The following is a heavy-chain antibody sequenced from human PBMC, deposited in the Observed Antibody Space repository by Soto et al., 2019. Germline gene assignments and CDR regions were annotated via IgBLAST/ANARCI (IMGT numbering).Heavy chain of an antibody. J-gene: IGHJ5*02. D-gene: IGHD2-21*02. CDR3: AREPVAYSAGDCRTFDA. CDR1: GFTFSSYA. CDR2: ISYDGSNK. Sequence: PGGSLRLSCAASGFTFSSYAMHWVRQAPGKGLEWVAVISYDGSNKYYADSVKGRFTISRDNSKNTLYLQMNSLRAEDTAVYYCAREPVAYSAGDCRTFDAWGQGPLITV. V-gene: IGHV3-30-3*01.